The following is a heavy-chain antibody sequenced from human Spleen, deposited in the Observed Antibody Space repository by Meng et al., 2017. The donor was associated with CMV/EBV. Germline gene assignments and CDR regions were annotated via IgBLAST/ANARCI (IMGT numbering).Heavy chain of an antibody. CDR3: AKAGLVPAAVYFDY. Sequence: SGFTFSSYAMSWVRQAPGKGLEWVSVIYSGGSSTYYADSVKGRFTISRDNSKNTLYLQMNSLRAEDTAVYYCAKAGLVPAAVYFDYWGQGTLVTVSS. V-gene: IGHV3-23*03. J-gene: IGHJ4*02. D-gene: IGHD2-2*01. CDR2: IYSGGSST. CDR1: GFTFSSYA.